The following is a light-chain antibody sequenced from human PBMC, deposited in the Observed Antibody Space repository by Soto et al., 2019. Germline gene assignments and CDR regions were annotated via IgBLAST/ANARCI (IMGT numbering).Light chain of an antibody. Sequence: QPVLTQPPSASGTPGQRVTISCSGSSSNIGSNYVYWYQQLPGTAPKLLIYRNNQRPSGVPDRFSGSKSGTSASLAISGLRFEDEADYYCAAWDDSLSGGVFGTGTKVTVL. CDR3: AAWDDSLSGGV. CDR2: RNN. V-gene: IGLV1-47*01. CDR1: SSNIGSNY. J-gene: IGLJ1*01.